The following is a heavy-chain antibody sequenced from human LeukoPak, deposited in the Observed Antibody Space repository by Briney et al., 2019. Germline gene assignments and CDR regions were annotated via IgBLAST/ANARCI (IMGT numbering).Heavy chain of an antibody. CDR1: GFTFTSSA. V-gene: IGHV1-58*02. CDR3: AAVGGSYSVLLGAFDI. D-gene: IGHD1-26*01. Sequence: GASVKVSCKASGFTFTSSAMQWVRQARGQRLEWIGWIVVGSGNTNYAQKFQERVTITRDMSTSTAYMELSSLRSEDTAVYYCAAVGGSYSVLLGAFDIWGQGTVVTVSS. J-gene: IGHJ3*02. CDR2: IVVGSGNT.